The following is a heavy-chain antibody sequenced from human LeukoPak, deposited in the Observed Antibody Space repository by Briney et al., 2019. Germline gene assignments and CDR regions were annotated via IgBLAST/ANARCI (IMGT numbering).Heavy chain of an antibody. D-gene: IGHD3-10*01. CDR1: GFTFDDYG. CDR3: ARVGVRGVILDY. V-gene: IGHV3-20*04. J-gene: IGHJ4*02. Sequence: GGSLRLSCAAFGFTFDDYGMSWVRQAPGKRLEWVSGINWNGGSTGYADSVKGRFTISRDNAKNSLYLQMNSLRAEDTALYYCARVGVRGVILDYWGQGTLVTVSS. CDR2: INWNGGST.